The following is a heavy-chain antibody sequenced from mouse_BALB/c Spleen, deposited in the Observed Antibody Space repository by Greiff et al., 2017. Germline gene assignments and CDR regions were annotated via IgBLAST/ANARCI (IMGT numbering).Heavy chain of an antibody. CDR3: ARRSSYGAMDY. CDR2: ISNGGGST. CDR1: GFTFSSYT. J-gene: IGHJ4*01. D-gene: IGHD1-1*01. Sequence: EVMLVESGGGLVQPGGSLKLSCAASGFTFSSYTMSWVRQTPEKRLEWVAYISNGGGSTYYPDTVKGRFTISRDNAKNTLYLQMSSLKSEDTAMYYCARRSSYGAMDYWGQGTSVTVSS. V-gene: IGHV5-12-2*01.